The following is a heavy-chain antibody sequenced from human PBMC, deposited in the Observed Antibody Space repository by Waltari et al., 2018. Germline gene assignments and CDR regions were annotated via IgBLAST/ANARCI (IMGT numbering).Heavy chain of an antibody. J-gene: IGHJ4*02. CDR1: GFTVSNNY. CDR3: ARNPRYDSPD. Sequence: EVQLAESGGGLVQPGGSLRISCAASGFTVSNNYMSWVRQAPGKGLGWVSRIYSGGYTQYADSVKGRFTISRDNSKNTLYLQMNSLRVEDTAVYYCARNPRYDSPDWGQGTLVTVSS. V-gene: IGHV3-66*02. CDR2: IYSGGYT. D-gene: IGHD3-22*01.